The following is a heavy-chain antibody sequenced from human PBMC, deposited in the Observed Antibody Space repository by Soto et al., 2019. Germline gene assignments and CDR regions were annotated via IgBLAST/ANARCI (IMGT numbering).Heavy chain of an antibody. CDR3: ARVLGATHGGYFDY. CDR1: GYTFTGYY. Sequence: ASVKVSCKASGYTFTGYYMHWVRQAPGQGLEWMGWINPNSGGTNYAQKFQGWVTMTRDTSISTAYMELSRLRSDDTAVYYCARVLGATHGGYFDYWGQGTLVTVSS. V-gene: IGHV1-2*04. J-gene: IGHJ4*02. CDR2: INPNSGGT. D-gene: IGHD1-26*01.